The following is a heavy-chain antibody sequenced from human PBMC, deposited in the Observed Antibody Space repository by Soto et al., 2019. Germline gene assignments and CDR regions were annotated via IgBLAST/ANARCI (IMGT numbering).Heavy chain of an antibody. J-gene: IGHJ4*02. CDR2: IIPPLDIA. D-gene: IGHD3-22*01. V-gene: IGHV1-69*02. Sequence: ASVNVSCKASGSTFGNDIITWVRQAPGQGLEWMGRIIPPLDIANYAQKFQGRVTITADESTSTAYMELSSLRYEDTAVYYCARIRSDSSSYYLDYWGQGTPVTVSS. CDR3: ARIRSDSSSYYLDY. CDR1: GSTFGNDI.